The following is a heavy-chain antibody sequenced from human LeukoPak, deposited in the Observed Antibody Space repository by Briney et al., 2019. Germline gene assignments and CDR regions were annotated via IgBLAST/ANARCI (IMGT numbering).Heavy chain of an antibody. Sequence: PGGSLRLSCAASGFTFSSYAMHWVRQAPGKGLEWVAVISYDGSNKYYADSVEGRFTISRDNSKNTLYLQMNSLRAEDTAVYYCARDGTILLWFGELSASLSYYYGMDVWGQGTTVTVSS. CDR3: ARDGTILLWFGELSASLSYYYGMDV. V-gene: IGHV3-30-3*01. D-gene: IGHD3-10*01. CDR1: GFTFSSYA. CDR2: ISYDGSNK. J-gene: IGHJ6*02.